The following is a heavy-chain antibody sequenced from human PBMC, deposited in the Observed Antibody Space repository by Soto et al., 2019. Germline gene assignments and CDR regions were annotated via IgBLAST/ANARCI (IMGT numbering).Heavy chain of an antibody. CDR1: GFTFNDAW. CDR2: LKGRNVGGTI. Sequence: EVPLVESGGGLVKPGGSLRLSCATYGFTFNDAWLSWVRQAPGKGLEWVGRLKGRNVGGTIDYAAPVTGRFTISSDESQNTLHLQMNSLKIEDTAVYYCTTEFGYSSGQNDDWGQGALVTVSS. J-gene: IGHJ4*02. CDR3: TTEFGYSSGQNDD. V-gene: IGHV3-15*07. D-gene: IGHD6-19*01.